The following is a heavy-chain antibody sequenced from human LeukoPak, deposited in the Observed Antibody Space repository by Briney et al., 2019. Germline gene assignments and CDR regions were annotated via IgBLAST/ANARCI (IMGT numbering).Heavy chain of an antibody. Sequence: GGSLRLSCAASGFTFSSYEMNWVRQAPGKGLEWVAFIRYDGSNKYYADSVKGRFTISRDNSKNTLYLQMNSLRAEDTAVYYCAKDRTNSYGYALLDYWGQGTLVTVSS. CDR2: IRYDGSNK. J-gene: IGHJ4*02. D-gene: IGHD5-18*01. CDR1: GFTFSSYE. V-gene: IGHV3-30*02. CDR3: AKDRTNSYGYALLDY.